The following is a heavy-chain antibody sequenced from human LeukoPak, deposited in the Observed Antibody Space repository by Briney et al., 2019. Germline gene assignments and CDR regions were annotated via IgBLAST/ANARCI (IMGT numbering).Heavy chain of an antibody. CDR1: GGSISSSNYY. CDR2: VYFSGRT. Sequence: PSETLSLTCTVSGGSISSSNYYWGWIRQPPGKGLEWIGSVYFSGRTYYNPSLKSRDTISVDASKNQFSLKLRSVTAADTAVYYCARHSWTFYAMDVWGQGTTVTVSS. CDR3: ARHSWTFYAMDV. D-gene: IGHD3/OR15-3a*01. V-gene: IGHV4-39*01. J-gene: IGHJ6*02.